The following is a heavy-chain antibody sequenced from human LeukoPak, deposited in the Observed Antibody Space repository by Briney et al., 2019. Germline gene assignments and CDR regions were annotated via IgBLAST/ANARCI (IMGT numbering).Heavy chain of an antibody. D-gene: IGHD3-22*01. CDR2: ISSGSTYI. Sequence: GGPLRLSCAASGFTFSSYTMNWVCPAPGKGLEWVSSISSGSTYIYYADSVKGRFTISRDNAKNSLYLQMNSLRAEDTAVYYCAAHYYDSSGWLGPFDIWGQGTMVTVSS. CDR3: AAHYYDSSGWLGPFDI. J-gene: IGHJ3*02. V-gene: IGHV3-21*01. CDR1: GFTFSSYT.